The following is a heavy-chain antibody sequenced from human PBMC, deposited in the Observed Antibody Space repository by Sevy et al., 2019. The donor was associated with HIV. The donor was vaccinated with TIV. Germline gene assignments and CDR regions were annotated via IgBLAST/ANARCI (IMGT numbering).Heavy chain of an antibody. Sequence: GGSLRLSCAASGFTFSTYSMSWVRQAPGKGLEWVSYISGFNNYIYYADSLRGRFTISRDNAKNSLYLQMNNLRAEDTAVYYCARGASSGWDYFGYWGQGTLVTVSS. J-gene: IGHJ4*02. CDR1: GFTFSTYS. CDR2: ISGFNNYI. CDR3: ARGASSGWDYFGY. V-gene: IGHV3-21*01. D-gene: IGHD6-19*01.